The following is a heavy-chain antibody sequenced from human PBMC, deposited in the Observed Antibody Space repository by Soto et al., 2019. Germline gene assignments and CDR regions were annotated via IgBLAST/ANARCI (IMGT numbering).Heavy chain of an antibody. CDR1: RFTFSSYG. Sequence: PGCSLRLSCASSRFTFSSYGMHWVHQAPGKGLEWVAVIWYDGSNKYYADSVKGRFTISRDNSKNTLYLQMNSLRAEDTAVYYCARDPTRFPSLRLGPLDYWGQGTLVTVSS. D-gene: IGHD3-16*01. CDR2: IWYDGSNK. J-gene: IGHJ4*02. CDR3: ARDPTRFPSLRLGPLDY. V-gene: IGHV3-33*01.